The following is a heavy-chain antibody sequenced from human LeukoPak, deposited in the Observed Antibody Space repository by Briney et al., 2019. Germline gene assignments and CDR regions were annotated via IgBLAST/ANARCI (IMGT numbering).Heavy chain of an antibody. CDR2: INPNSGGT. D-gene: IGHD3-3*01. CDR1: GYTFTGYY. J-gene: IGHJ5*02. Sequence: GASVKVSCKASGYTFTGYYMHWVRQAPGQGLEWMGRINPNSGGTNYAQKFQGRVTMTRDTSISTAYMELSRLRSDDTAVYYCARDLSIXIFGVSNWFDPWGQGTLVTVSS. CDR3: ARDLSIXIFGVSNWFDP. V-gene: IGHV1-2*06.